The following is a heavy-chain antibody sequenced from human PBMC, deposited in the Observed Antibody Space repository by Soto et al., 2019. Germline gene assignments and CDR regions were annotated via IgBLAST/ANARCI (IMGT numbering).Heavy chain of an antibody. J-gene: IGHJ4*02. Sequence: EVQLVESGGGLVKPGGSLRLSCAASGFTFSTYTMNWVXXXXXXXXXXXXXISAKSKYIYYANSVQGRFTISRDDAQXXXXXXXXXXXXXXXXXXXXAXTQSCDGVNCYSTPFDYWGRGTLVTVSS. CDR1: GFTFSTYT. CDR2: ISAKSKYI. D-gene: IGHD2-15*01. V-gene: IGHV3-21*01. CDR3: AXTQSCDGVNCYSTPFDY.